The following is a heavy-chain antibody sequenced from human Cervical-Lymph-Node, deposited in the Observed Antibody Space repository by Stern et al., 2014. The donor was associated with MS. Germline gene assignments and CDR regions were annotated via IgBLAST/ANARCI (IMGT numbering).Heavy chain of an antibody. CDR1: GYTFAAYW. CDR3: ARLGHHVVAGTPTNHGYDL. D-gene: IGHD3/OR15-3a*01. V-gene: IGHV5-51*01. CDR2: IFPDDSDT. Sequence: EVQLVQSGAEVKKPGESLKISCETSGYTFAAYWIGWVRQMPGKGLEWMGIIFPDDSDTRYSPSFQGQVAISADTSLSTAYLQWNTLKVPNTAVYDGARLGHHVVAGTPTNHGYDLGGQGTVVTVSS. J-gene: IGHJ3*01.